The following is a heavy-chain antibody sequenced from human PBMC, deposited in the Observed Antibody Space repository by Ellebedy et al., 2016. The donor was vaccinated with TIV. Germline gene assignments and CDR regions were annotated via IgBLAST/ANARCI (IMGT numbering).Heavy chain of an antibody. CDR1: GFTFSSYW. CDR2: IKQDGSEK. Sequence: GESLKISXAASGFTFSSYWMSWVRQAPGKGLEWVANIKQDGSEKYYVDSVKGRFTISRDNAKNSLYLQMNSLRAEDTAVYYCARDGVWGYSSSWTVPPFDYWGQGTLVTVSS. CDR3: ARDGVWGYSSSWTVPPFDY. V-gene: IGHV3-7*01. D-gene: IGHD6-13*01. J-gene: IGHJ4*02.